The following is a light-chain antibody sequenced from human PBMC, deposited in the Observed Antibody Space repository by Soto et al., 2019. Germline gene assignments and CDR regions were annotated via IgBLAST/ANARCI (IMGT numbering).Light chain of an antibody. CDR2: AAY. V-gene: IGKV1-8*01. CDR1: QGISSY. Sequence: AIRMTQSPSSFSASTGARVTITCRASQGISSYLAWYQQKPGKAPKLLIYAAYTLQSGVQSRFSGSGSGTEFTLTINSLQADDFATYYCQQHNSFSITVGQGTRVEIK. J-gene: IGKJ5*01. CDR3: QQHNSFSIT.